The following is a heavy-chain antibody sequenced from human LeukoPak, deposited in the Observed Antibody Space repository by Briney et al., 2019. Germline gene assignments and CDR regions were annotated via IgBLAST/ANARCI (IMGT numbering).Heavy chain of an antibody. CDR1: GYRFITFG. D-gene: IGHD3-3*01. J-gene: IGHJ4*02. CDR3: TRGGRLMLRFLECLVQ. V-gene: IGHV1-18*01. Sequence: ASVKVSCKTSGYRFITFGINWVRQAPGQGLEWMGWINPYNGNRYYAKKFQGRFNMTTDTSTSTVYLELSSLRSEDTAVYYCTRGGRLMLRFLECLVQWGQGSLVTVSS. CDR2: INPYNGNR.